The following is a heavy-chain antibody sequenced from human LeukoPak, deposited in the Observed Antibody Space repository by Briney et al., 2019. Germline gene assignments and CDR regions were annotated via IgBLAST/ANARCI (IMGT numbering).Heavy chain of an antibody. CDR1: GFTFSSYG. CDR2: ISYDGSNK. D-gene: IGHD5-12*01. V-gene: IGHV3-30*18. Sequence: GRSLRLSCAASGFTFSSYGMHWVRQAPGKGLEWVAVISYDGSNKYYADSAKGRFTISRDNSKNTLYLQMNSLRAEDTAVYYCAKEGIVATIVGGNYFDYWGQGTLVTVSS. CDR3: AKEGIVATIVGGNYFDY. J-gene: IGHJ4*02.